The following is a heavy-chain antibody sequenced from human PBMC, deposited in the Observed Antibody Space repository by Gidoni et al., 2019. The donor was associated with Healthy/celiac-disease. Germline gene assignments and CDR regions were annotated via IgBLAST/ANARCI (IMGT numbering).Heavy chain of an antibody. CDR2: IYTSGST. D-gene: IGHD3-10*01. V-gene: IGHV4-61*02. Sequence: QVQLQESGPGLVKPSQTLSLTCTVPGGPISSGSYYWSWIRQPAGKGLEWIGRIYTSGSTNYNPSLKSRVTISVDTSKNQFSLKLSSVTAADTAVYYCARGVLLWFGEQNLDYWGQGTLVTVSS. CDR1: GGPISSGSYY. J-gene: IGHJ4*02. CDR3: ARGVLLWFGEQNLDY.